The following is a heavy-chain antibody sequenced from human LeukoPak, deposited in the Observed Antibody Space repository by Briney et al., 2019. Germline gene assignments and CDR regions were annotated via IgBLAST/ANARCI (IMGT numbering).Heavy chain of an antibody. CDR1: RFTFNNYW. Sequence: GGSLRLSCTASRFTFNNYWMHWVRQAPGKGLVWVSRMNIDGSSISYADSVKGRFTISRDNAKNTLFLEMNSLRAEDTAVYYCVRVCKVAAHFDDWGQGTLVTVSS. J-gene: IGHJ4*02. CDR2: MNIDGSSI. V-gene: IGHV3-74*01. CDR3: VRVCKVAAHFDD. D-gene: IGHD6-19*01.